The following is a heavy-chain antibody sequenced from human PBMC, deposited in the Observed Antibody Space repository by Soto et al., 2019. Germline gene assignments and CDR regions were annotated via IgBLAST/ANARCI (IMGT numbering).Heavy chain of an antibody. D-gene: IGHD1-26*01. CDR2: INPNSGGT. J-gene: IGHJ6*01. CDR1: GYTFTGYY. V-gene: IGHV1-2*04. CDR3: ARSGSYYYYYGLHV. Sequence: GASVKVSCKASGYTFTGYYMHWVRQAPGQGLEWMGWINPNSGGTNYAQKFQGWVTMTRDTSISTAYMELSRLRSDDTAVYYCARSGSYYYYYGLHVWGQATTVTVSS.